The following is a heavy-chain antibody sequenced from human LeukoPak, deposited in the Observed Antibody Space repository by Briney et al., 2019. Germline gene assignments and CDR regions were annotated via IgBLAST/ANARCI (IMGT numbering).Heavy chain of an antibody. V-gene: IGHV3-21*01. CDR3: SRDPTYYLRYGYFDY. CDR2: ISSSSSYI. CDR1: GFTFSSYS. J-gene: IGHJ4*02. Sequence: GGSLRLSCAASGFTFSSYSMNWVRQAPGKGLEWVSSISSSSSYIYYADSVKGRFTISRDNAKNSLYLQMNSLRAEDTAVYYCSRDPTYYLRYGYFDYWGQGALVTVSS. D-gene: IGHD1-26*01.